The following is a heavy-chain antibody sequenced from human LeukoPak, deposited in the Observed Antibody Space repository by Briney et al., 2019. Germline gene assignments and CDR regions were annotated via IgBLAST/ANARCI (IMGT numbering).Heavy chain of an antibody. V-gene: IGHV3-48*01. CDR3: ASVGYCSSTSCYRPRYSSSWPDAFDI. D-gene: IGHD2-2*01. CDR1: GFTFSSYS. CDR2: ISSSSSTI. Sequence: GGSLRLSFAASGFTFSSYSMNWVRQAPGKGLEWVSYISSSSSTIYYADSVKGRFTISRDNAKNSLYLQMNSLRAEDTAVYYCASVGYCSSTSCYRPRYSSSWPDAFDIWGQGTMVTVSS. J-gene: IGHJ3*02.